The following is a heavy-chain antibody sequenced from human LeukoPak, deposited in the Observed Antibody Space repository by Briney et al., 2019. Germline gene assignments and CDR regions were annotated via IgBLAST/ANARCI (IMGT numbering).Heavy chain of an antibody. CDR2: IIPIFGTA. J-gene: IGHJ4*02. Sequence: SVKVSCKASGGTFSSYAISWVRQAPGQGLEWMGGIIPIFGTANYAQKFQGRVTITTDESTSTAYMELSSLRSEDTAVYYCARGPIVLMVYAIGAYFDYWGQGTLVTVSS. V-gene: IGHV1-69*05. CDR3: ARGPIVLMVYAIGAYFDY. CDR1: GGTFSSYA. D-gene: IGHD2-8*01.